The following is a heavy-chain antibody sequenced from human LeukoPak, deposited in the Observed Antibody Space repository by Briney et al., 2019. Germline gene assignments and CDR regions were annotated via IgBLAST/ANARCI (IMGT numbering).Heavy chain of an antibody. Sequence: SSETLSLTCTVSGGSINSYYWSWIRQPAGKGLEWIGRIYTSGSTNYNPSLKSRVTISVDTSKNQFSLKLSSVTAADTAVYYCAGIAALSHWGQGTLVTVSS. D-gene: IGHD6-6*01. J-gene: IGHJ4*02. CDR3: AGIAALSH. V-gene: IGHV4-4*07. CDR1: GGSINSYY. CDR2: IYTSGST.